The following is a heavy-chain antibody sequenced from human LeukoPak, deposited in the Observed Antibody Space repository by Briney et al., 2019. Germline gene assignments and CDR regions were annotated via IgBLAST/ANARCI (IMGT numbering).Heavy chain of an antibody. CDR2: ISGSGGST. CDR1: GFTFSSYA. V-gene: IGHV3-23*01. J-gene: IGHJ4*02. CDR3: ARDREYYGSGSFDY. D-gene: IGHD3-10*01. Sequence: PGGSLRLSCAASGFTFSSYAMRWVRQAPGKGLEWVSAISGSGGSTYYADSVKGRFTISRDNSKNTLYLQMNSLRAEDTAVYYCARDREYYGSGSFDYWGQGTLVTVSS.